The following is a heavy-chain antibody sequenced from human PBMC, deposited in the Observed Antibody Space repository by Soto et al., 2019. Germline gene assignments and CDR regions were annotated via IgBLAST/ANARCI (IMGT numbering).Heavy chain of an antibody. Sequence: LSCTASGFTFGDYAMSWVRQAPGKGLEWVGFIRSKAYGGTTEYAASVKGRFTISRDDSKSIAYLQMNSLKTEDTAVYYCTRSCSSTSCRYYYYYYGMDVWGQGTTVTVSS. J-gene: IGHJ6*02. D-gene: IGHD2-2*01. CDR1: GFTFGDYA. V-gene: IGHV3-49*04. CDR2: IRSKAYGGTT. CDR3: TRSCSSTSCRYYYYYYGMDV.